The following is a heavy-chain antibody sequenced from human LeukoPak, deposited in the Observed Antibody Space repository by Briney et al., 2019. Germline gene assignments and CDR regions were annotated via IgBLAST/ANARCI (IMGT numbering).Heavy chain of an antibody. D-gene: IGHD2-15*01. CDR1: GFTFGDYA. V-gene: IGHV3-49*03. Sequence: GGSLRLSCAASGFTFGDYAMSWLRQAPGKGLEWVGFIRSKTYGGTTEYAASVKGRFTISRDDSKSIAYLQMSSLKTEDTGVYYCSRGHCSGDSCYFDFDYWGQGTLVTVSS. CDR3: SRGHCSGDSCYFDFDY. J-gene: IGHJ4*02. CDR2: IRSKTYGGTT.